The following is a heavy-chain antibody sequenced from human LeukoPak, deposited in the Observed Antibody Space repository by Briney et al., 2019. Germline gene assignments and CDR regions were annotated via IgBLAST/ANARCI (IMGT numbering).Heavy chain of an antibody. CDR1: GFTFSSHS. CDR2: ISSSSSYI. CDR3: AREGAAAGTVDY. Sequence: PGGSLRLSCAASGFTFSSHSMNWVRQAPGKGLEWVSSISSSSSYIYYADSVKGRFTISRDSAKNSLYLQMSSLRAEDTAVYYCAREGAAAGTVDYWGQGTLVTVSS. J-gene: IGHJ4*02. V-gene: IGHV3-21*01. D-gene: IGHD6-13*01.